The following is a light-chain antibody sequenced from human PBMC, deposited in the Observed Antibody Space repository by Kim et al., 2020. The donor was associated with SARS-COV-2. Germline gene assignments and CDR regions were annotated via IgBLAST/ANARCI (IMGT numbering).Light chain of an antibody. CDR3: HQYNDWPPGDT. CDR2: GAS. Sequence: EIVMTQSPATLSVSPGERATLPCTASQSISKNLAWYQLKPGQAPRLLIYGASTRATGIPARFSGSGSGTDFTLTVGSLQSEDFAVYYCHQYNDWPPGDTFGQGTKLEI. J-gene: IGKJ2*01. CDR1: QSISKN. V-gene: IGKV3D-15*01.